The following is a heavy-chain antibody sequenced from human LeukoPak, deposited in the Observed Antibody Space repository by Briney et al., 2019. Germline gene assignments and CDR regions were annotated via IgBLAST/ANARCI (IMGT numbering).Heavy chain of an antibody. CDR3: ASTPSSSWLY. J-gene: IGHJ4*02. V-gene: IGHV4-39*01. CDR2: IYYSGST. D-gene: IGHD6-13*01. CDR1: GGSISSSSYY. Sequence: SETLSLTCTVSGGSISSSSYYWGWIRQPPGKGLEWIGSIYYSGSTYYNPSLKSRVTISVDTSKNQFSLKLSSVTAADTAVYYCASTPSSSWLYWGQGTPVTVSS.